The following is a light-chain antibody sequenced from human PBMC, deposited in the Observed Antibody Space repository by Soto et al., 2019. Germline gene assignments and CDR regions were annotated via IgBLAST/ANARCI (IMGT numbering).Light chain of an antibody. V-gene: IGLV2-14*01. CDR2: EVS. J-gene: IGLJ1*01. Sequence: QSALTQPASVSGSPGQSITLSCTGTRSDVGGYNYVSWYQQNPGKAPKLMIYEVSNRPSGVSNRFSGSQSGNTASLTISGLQAEDEADYYCSSDTSSSTPLYGFGTGTKVIVL. CDR3: SSDTSSSTPLYG. CDR1: RSDVGGYNY.